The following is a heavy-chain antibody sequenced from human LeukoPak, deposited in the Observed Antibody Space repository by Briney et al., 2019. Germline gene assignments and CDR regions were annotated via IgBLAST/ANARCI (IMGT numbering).Heavy chain of an antibody. CDR1: GFTFSSYA. J-gene: IGHJ4*02. CDR2: ISYDGSNK. D-gene: IGHD3-16*01. Sequence: GRSLRLSCAASGFTFSSYAMHWVRQAPGKGLEWVAVISYDGSNKYYADSVKGRFTISRDNSKNTLYLQMNSLRAEDTAVYYCARAPRGIFDYWGQGTLVTVSS. CDR3: ARAPRGIFDY. V-gene: IGHV3-30-3*01.